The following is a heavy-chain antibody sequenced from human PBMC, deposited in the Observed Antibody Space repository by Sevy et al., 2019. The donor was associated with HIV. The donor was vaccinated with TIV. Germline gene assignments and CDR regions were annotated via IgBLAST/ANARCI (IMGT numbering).Heavy chain of an antibody. V-gene: IGHV4-31*03. Sequence: SETLSLTCTVSGGSISSGGYYWSWIRQHRGKGLEWIGYIYYSGSTYYNPSLKSRVTISVDTSKNQFSLKLSSVTAADTAVYYCARARRDGYNGWAFDYWGQRTLVTVSS. CDR3: ARARRDGYNGWAFDY. CDR1: GGSISSGGYY. CDR2: IYYSGST. D-gene: IGHD5-12*01. J-gene: IGHJ4*02.